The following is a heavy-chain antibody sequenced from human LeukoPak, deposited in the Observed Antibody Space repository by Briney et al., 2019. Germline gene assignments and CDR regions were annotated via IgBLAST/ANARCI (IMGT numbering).Heavy chain of an antibody. CDR1: GFTFDDYA. CDR3: AKGKITMVRGVIITPYYFDY. V-gene: IGHV3-9*01. J-gene: IGHJ4*02. D-gene: IGHD3-10*01. CDR2: ISWNSGSI. Sequence: TGGSLRLSCAASGFTFDDYAMHWVRQAPGKGLEWVSGISWNSGSIGYADSVKGRFTISRDNAKNSLYLQMNSLRAEDTALYYCAKGKITMVRGVIITPYYFDYWGQGTLVTVSS.